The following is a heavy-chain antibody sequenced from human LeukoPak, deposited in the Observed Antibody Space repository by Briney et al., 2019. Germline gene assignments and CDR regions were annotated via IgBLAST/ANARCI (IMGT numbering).Heavy chain of an antibody. Sequence: SETLSLTCAVSGGSISSSNWWSWVRQPPGKGLEWIGEIYHSGSTNYNPSLKSRVTISVDTSKNQFSLKLSSVTAADTAVYYCATTRTYYYYAMDVWGQGTTVTVSS. CDR2: IYHSGST. V-gene: IGHV4-4*02. J-gene: IGHJ6*02. CDR3: ATTRTYYYYAMDV. CDR1: GGSISSSNW.